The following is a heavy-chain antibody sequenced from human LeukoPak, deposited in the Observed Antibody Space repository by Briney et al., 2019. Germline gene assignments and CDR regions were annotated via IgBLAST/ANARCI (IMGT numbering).Heavy chain of an antibody. CDR3: ARDHQNDYDSSGYFDY. V-gene: IGHV3-30-3*01. CDR1: GFTFSSYA. Sequence: PGRSLRLSCAASGFTFSSYAMHWVRQAPGKGLEWVAVISYDRSNKYYADSVKGRFTISRDNSKNTLYLQMNSLRAEDTAVYYCARDHQNDYDSSGYFDYWGQGTLVTVSS. J-gene: IGHJ4*02. CDR2: ISYDRSNK. D-gene: IGHD3-22*01.